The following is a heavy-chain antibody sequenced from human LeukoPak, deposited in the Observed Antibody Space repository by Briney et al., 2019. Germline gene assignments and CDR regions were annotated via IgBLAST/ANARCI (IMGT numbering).Heavy chain of an antibody. D-gene: IGHD3-22*01. V-gene: IGHV3-23*01. Sequence: GGSLRLSCAASGFTFRTSGMNWVRQAPGKGLEWVSVISGSGGSTYYADSVKGRFTISRDNSKNTLYLQMNSLRAEDTAVYYCAKDIGYHYDSSGYYSWYFDYWGQGTLVTVSS. CDR1: GFTFRTSG. CDR2: ISGSGGST. CDR3: AKDIGYHYDSSGYYSWYFDY. J-gene: IGHJ4*02.